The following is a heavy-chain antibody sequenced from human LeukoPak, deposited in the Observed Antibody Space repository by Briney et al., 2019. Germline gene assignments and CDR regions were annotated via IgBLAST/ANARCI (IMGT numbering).Heavy chain of an antibody. CDR2: INHSGST. J-gene: IGHJ4*02. V-gene: IGHV4-34*01. CDR1: GGSFSGHY. CDR3: AGYDILTGYSYREYYFDY. D-gene: IGHD3-9*01. Sequence: SETLSLTCAVYGGSFSGHYWSWIRQPPGKGLEWIGEINHSGSTNYNPSLKSRVTISVDTSKNQFSLKLSSVTAADTAVYYCAGYDILTGYSYREYYFDYWGQGTLVTVSS.